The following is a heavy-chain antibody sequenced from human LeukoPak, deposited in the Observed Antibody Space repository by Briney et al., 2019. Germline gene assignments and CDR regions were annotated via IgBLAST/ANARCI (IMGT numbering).Heavy chain of an antibody. V-gene: IGHV3-9*01. J-gene: IGHJ4*02. CDR1: GFTFDDYA. D-gene: IGHD3-10*01. CDR3: AKVRSGMAIFDY. Sequence: GRSLRLSCAASGFTFDDYAMHWVRQAPGKGLEWVSGISWNSGSMGYADSVKGRFTISRDNAKNSLYLQMNSLRAEDTALYYCAKVRSGMAIFDYWGQGTLVTVSS. CDR2: ISWNSGSM.